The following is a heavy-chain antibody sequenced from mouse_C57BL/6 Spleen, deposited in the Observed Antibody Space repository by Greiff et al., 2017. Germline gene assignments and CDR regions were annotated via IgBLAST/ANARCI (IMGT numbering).Heavy chain of an antibody. CDR1: GYTFTSYW. CDR2: IDPSDSYP. J-gene: IGHJ4*01. D-gene: IGHD1-1*01. CDR3: AREITTVVGGAMDY. V-gene: IGHV1-59*01. Sequence: QVQLQQPGAELVRPGTSVKLSCKASGYTFTSYWMHWVKQRPGQGLEWIGVIDPSDSYPNYNQKFKGKATLTVDTSSSTAYMQLSSLTSEDSAVYYCAREITTVVGGAMDYWGQGTSVTVSS.